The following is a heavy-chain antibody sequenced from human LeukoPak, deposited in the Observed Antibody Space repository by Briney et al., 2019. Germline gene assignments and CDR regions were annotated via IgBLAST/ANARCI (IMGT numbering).Heavy chain of an antibody. CDR2: INSDGSST. CDR3: ARAVRAHPPADF. CDR1: GFTFSTYN. Sequence: GGSLRLSCAASGFTFSTYNMNSVRQAPGKGLEWVSRINSDGSSTTYADSVKGRSSISRDNAKNTLYLHLNSLRAEDTGVYYCARAVRAHPPADFWGQGTLVTVSS. D-gene: IGHD3-3*01. J-gene: IGHJ4*02. V-gene: IGHV3-74*01.